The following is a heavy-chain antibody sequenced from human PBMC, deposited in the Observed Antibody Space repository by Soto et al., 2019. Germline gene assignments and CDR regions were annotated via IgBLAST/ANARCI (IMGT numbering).Heavy chain of an antibody. V-gene: IGHV1-18*01. CDR1: GYTFTSYG. CDR3: ARDPYGCNSGPAHFQH. J-gene: IGHJ1*01. CDR2: ISAYNGNT. D-gene: IGHD4-17*01. Sequence: ASVKVSCKASGYTFTSYGISWVRQAPGQGLEWMGWISAYNGNTNYAQKLQGRVTMTTDTSTSTAYMELRSLRSDDTAVYYCARDPYGCNSGPAHFQHWGRGTLVTVSS.